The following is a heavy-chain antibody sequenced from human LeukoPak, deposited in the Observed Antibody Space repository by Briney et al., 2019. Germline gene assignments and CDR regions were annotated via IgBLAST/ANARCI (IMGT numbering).Heavy chain of an antibody. D-gene: IGHD4-17*01. CDR1: GFTLSDHF. J-gene: IGHJ6*02. CDR2: SRNKARSYTT. CDR3: ARGDYGDYVPSYYGMDV. V-gene: IGHV3-72*01. Sequence: GGSLRLSCSASGFTLSDHFMDWVRQAPGKGLEWVGRSRNKARSYTTEYAASVKGRFTISRDESTNSLYLQMNSLRTEDTAVYYCARGDYGDYVPSYYGMDVWGQGTTVTVSS.